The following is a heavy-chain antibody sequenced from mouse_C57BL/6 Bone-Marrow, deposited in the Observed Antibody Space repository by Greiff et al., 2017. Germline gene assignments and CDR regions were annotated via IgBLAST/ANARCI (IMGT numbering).Heavy chain of an antibody. J-gene: IGHJ3*01. CDR2: IDPSDSYT. D-gene: IGHD2-4*01. Sequence: QVQLQQPGAELVMPGASVKLSCKASGYTFTSYWMHWVQQRPGQGLEWIGEIDPSDSYTNYNQKFKGKSTLTVDKSSSTAYMQLSSLTSEDSAVYYCAREEIYYDYGFAYGGQGTLVTVSA. CDR3: AREEIYYDYGFAY. V-gene: IGHV1-69*01. CDR1: GYTFTSYW.